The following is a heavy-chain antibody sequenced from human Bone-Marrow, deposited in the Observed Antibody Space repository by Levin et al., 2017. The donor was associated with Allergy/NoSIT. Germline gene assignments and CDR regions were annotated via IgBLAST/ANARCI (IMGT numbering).Heavy chain of an antibody. CDR2: TYYRSKWFH. CDR1: GDGVSTNSAT. CDR3: ARGAQVGIENWFDT. D-gene: IGHD1-26*01. J-gene: IGHJ5*02. V-gene: IGHV6-1*01. Sequence: LRLSCAILGDGVSTNSATWNWIRQSPSRGLEWLGRTYYRSKWFHDYVQFVRGRLTIDPDTSKNHFYLHLNSLTPEDTAVYFCARGAQVGIENWFDTWGQGTPVTVSS.